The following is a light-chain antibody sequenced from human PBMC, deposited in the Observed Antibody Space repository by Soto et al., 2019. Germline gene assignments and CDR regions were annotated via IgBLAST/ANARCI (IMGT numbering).Light chain of an antibody. CDR3: QQYNNWPPWT. V-gene: IGKV3-15*01. CDR2: GAS. Sequence: EIGMTQSQATLSVSPGERATLSCRASQSVSSNLAWYQQKPGQAPRLLIYGASTRPTCIPARFSGSGSGTEFTLTISSLQSEDFAVYYCQQYNNWPPWTFGQGTKVEIK. CDR1: QSVSSN. J-gene: IGKJ1*01.